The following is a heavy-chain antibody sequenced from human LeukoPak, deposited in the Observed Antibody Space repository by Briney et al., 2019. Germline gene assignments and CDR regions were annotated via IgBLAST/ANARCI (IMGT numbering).Heavy chain of an antibody. Sequence: ASVKVSCKASGYTFTDYYMHWVRQAPGQGLEWMGWINPNSGGTNYAQKFQGRVTMTRDTSISTAYMELSRLRSDDTAVYYCARDLTGYSSGWYIKYYFDYWGQGTLVTVSS. V-gene: IGHV1-2*02. CDR3: ARDLTGYSSGWYIKYYFDY. CDR2: INPNSGGT. D-gene: IGHD6-19*01. CDR1: GYTFTDYY. J-gene: IGHJ4*02.